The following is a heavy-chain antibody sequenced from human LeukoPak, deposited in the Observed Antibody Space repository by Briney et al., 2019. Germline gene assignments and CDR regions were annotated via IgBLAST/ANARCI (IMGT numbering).Heavy chain of an antibody. CDR2: ISSSSSYT. V-gene: IGHV3-11*03. D-gene: IGHD5-24*01. J-gene: IGHJ3*02. Sequence: PGGSLRPSCAASGFTFSDYYMSWIRQAPGKGLEWVSYISSSSSYTNYADSVKGRFTISRDNAKNSLYLQMNSLRAEDTAVYYCARSRDGYNHGAFDIWGQGTMVTVSS. CDR1: GFTFSDYY. CDR3: ARSRDGYNHGAFDI.